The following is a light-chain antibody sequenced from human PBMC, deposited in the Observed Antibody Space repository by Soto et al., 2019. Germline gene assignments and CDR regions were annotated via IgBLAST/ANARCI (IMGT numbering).Light chain of an antibody. CDR3: QQRSDWPT. J-gene: IGKJ4*01. Sequence: IVLTQSPATLSLSPGERATLSCRASQSVSTYLAWYQQKGGQAPRLLIYDASSRATCIPARFSGSWSGTDFTLTISNLEPEDFAVYYCQQRSDWPTFGGGTTVEIK. V-gene: IGKV3-11*01. CDR1: QSVSTY. CDR2: DAS.